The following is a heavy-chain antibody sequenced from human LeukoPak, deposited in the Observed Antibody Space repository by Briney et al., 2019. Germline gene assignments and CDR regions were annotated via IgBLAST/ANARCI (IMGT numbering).Heavy chain of an antibody. D-gene: IGHD6-6*01. J-gene: IGHJ4*02. CDR3: AKDLRYSSSSGVAVGLDY. CDR2: IRYDGSNK. CDR1: GFTFSNAW. V-gene: IGHV3-30*02. Sequence: PGGSLRLSCAASGFTFSNAWMSWVRQAPGKGLEWVAFIRYDGSNKYYADSVKGRFTISRDNSKNTLYLQMNSLRAEDTAVYYCAKDLRYSSSSGVAVGLDYWGQGTLVTVSS.